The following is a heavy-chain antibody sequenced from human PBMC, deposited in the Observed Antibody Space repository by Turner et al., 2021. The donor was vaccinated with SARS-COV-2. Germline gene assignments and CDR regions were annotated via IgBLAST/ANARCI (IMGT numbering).Heavy chain of an antibody. CDR3: ARSGTGRYFDWLLLIDY. J-gene: IGHJ4*02. V-gene: IGHV4-4*07. CDR1: GDSISGYY. D-gene: IGHD3-9*01. CDR2: MYTSGST. Sequence: QVQLQESGPGLVKPSQTLSLTCTVSGDSISGYYWSWSRQPAGKGLEWIGRMYTSGSTNYNPSLKSRVTMSLDSSKNQFYLKLNSVTAADTAMYYCARSGTGRYFDWLLLIDYWGQGTLVTVSS.